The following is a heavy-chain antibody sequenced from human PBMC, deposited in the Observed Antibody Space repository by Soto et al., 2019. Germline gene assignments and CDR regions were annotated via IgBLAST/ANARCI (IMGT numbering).Heavy chain of an antibody. CDR1: GGTFSSYA. Sequence: QVQLVQSGTEVKNPGSSVKVSCKASGGTFSSYAINWVRQAPGQGLEWMGGIIPIFGTTNSAQKFQGRVTITADESTSTAHMELSSLRSEDTAVYYCARDDSGRGWFDPWGQGTLVTVSS. J-gene: IGHJ5*02. V-gene: IGHV1-69*01. CDR3: ARDDSGRGWFDP. D-gene: IGHD5-12*01. CDR2: IIPIFGTT.